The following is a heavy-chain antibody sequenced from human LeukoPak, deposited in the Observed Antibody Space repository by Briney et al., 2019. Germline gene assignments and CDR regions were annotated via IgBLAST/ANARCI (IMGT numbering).Heavy chain of an antibody. Sequence: ASVKVSCKASGYTFTGYHMHWVRQAPGQGLEWMGWINPNSGGTNYAQKFQGRVAMTRDTSISTAYMELSRLRSDDTAVYYCARGNVDYGDYVGEESWFDPWGQGTLVTVSS. CDR2: INPNSGGT. CDR3: ARGNVDYGDYVGEESWFDP. J-gene: IGHJ5*02. D-gene: IGHD4-17*01. CDR1: GYTFTGYH. V-gene: IGHV1-2*02.